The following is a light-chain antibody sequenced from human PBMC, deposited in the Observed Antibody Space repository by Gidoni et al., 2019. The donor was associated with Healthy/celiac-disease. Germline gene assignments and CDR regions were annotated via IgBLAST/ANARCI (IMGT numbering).Light chain of an antibody. J-gene: IGKJ4*01. CDR3: QQYGSSQLT. CDR1: QSVSSSY. V-gene: IGKV3-20*01. CDR2: GAS. Sequence: EIVLTQSPGTLSLSPGERATLSCRASQSVSSSYLAWYQQKPGQAPRLLIYGASSRATGIPDRFSGSGSGTDFTLTIIRLEPEDFAVYYCQQYGSSQLTFXGXTKVEIK.